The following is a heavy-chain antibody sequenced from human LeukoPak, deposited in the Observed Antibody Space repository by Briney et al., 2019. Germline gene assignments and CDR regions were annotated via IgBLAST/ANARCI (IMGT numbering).Heavy chain of an antibody. J-gene: IGHJ4*02. CDR2: IRYDGSNK. CDR1: GFTFSSYG. CDR3: ARESGSGSYNYQCLDY. V-gene: IGHV3-30*02. Sequence: PGGSLRLSCAASGFTFSSYGMHWVRQAPGKGLEWVAFIRYDGSNKYYADSVKGRFTISRDNAKNSLYLQMNSLRAEDTAVYYCARESGSGSYNYQCLDYWGQGTLVTVSS. D-gene: IGHD3-10*01.